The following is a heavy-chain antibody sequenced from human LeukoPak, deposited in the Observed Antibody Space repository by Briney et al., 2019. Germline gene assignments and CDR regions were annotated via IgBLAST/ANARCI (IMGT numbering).Heavy chain of an antibody. D-gene: IGHD3-10*02. CDR1: GFTFNTYS. CDR2: VTSGSAT. CDR3: AELGITMIGGV. V-gene: IGHV3-48*01. Sequence: GGSLRLSCRASGFTFNTYSMNWVRQAPGKGLEWVSYVTSGSATYYSDSAKGRFTISRDNAENSVYLQMNSLRAEDTAVYYCAELGITMIGGVWGKGTTVTISS. J-gene: IGHJ6*04.